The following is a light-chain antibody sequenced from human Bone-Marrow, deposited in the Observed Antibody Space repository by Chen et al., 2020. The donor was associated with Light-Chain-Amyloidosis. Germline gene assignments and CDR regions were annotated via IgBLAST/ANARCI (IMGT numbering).Light chain of an antibody. CDR1: NIGSTS. Sequence: YVLTQPSSVSVAPGQTATNACGGNNIGSTSVHWYQQTPGQAPLLVVYDDSDRPSGIPERLSGSNSGNTATLTISRVEAGDEADYYCQVWDRSSDRPVFGGGTKLTVL. CDR2: DDS. V-gene: IGLV3-21*02. J-gene: IGLJ3*02. CDR3: QVWDRSSDRPV.